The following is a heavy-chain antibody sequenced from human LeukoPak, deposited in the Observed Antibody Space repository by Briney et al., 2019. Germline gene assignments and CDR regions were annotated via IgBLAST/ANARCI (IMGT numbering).Heavy chain of an antibody. V-gene: IGHV1-2*06. Sequence: ASVKVSCQASGYTFTGYYMHWVRQAPGEGLEWMGRINPNSGGTNYAQKFQGRVTMNRDTSISTAYMELSRLRSDDTAVYYCARELITMVRGVTPFDYWGQGTLVTVSS. J-gene: IGHJ4*02. CDR3: ARELITMVRGVTPFDY. CDR2: INPNSGGT. D-gene: IGHD3-10*01. CDR1: GYTFTGYY.